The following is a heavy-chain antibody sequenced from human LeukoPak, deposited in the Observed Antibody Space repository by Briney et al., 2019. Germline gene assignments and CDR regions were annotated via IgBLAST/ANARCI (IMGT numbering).Heavy chain of an antibody. J-gene: IGHJ4*02. Sequence: GGSLRLSCAASGLTFSDHYMTWIRQAPGKGPEWVSYITSSGDSVSYADSVKGRFTISRDNAKNSLYLQMNSLRAEDTAVYYCGRGHWGLDYWGRGTLVTVSS. CDR3: GRGHWGLDY. V-gene: IGHV3-11*01. CDR1: GLTFSDHY. D-gene: IGHD7-27*01. CDR2: ITSSGDSV.